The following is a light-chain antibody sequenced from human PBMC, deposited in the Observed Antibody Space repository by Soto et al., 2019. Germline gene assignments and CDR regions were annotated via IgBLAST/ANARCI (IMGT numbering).Light chain of an antibody. CDR2: ELS. Sequence: DIVMTQTPLSLSVTPGQPASISCTSSQSLLDTNGKTYLSWYLKKQGQPPQPLIYELSKRFSGVTDRVSASGSGTDFTLNISRVVAEDGGVFYGMENIQHPYRCGQGLKLEIK. J-gene: IGKJ2*03. V-gene: IGKV2D-29*01. CDR3: MENIQHPYR. CDR1: QSLLDTNGKTY.